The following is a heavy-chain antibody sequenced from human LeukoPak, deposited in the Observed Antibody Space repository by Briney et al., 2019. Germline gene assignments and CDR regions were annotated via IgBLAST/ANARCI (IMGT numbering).Heavy chain of an antibody. V-gene: IGHV3-48*04. CDR3: ARNYDFWSGYIGFDY. CDR1: GFTFSSYS. D-gene: IGHD3-3*01. CDR2: ISSSSSTI. Sequence: GGSLRLSCAASGFTFSSYSMNWVRQAPGKGLEWVSYISSSSSTIYYADSVKGRFIISRDNAKNSLYLQMNSLRAEDTAVYYCARNYDFWSGYIGFDYWGQGTLVTVSS. J-gene: IGHJ4*02.